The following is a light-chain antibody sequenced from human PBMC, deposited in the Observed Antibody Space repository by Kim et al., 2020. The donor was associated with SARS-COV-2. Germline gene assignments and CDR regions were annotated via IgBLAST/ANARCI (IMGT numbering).Light chain of an antibody. V-gene: IGKV3-15*01. CDR1: QSVSSN. CDR2: GAS. Sequence: VSPGERATLSCMASQSVSSNLAWYQQKPGQAPRLLIYGASTRATGIPARFSGSGSGTEFTLTISSLQSEDFAVYYCQQYNNWPPAFGQGTKVDIK. CDR3: QQYNNWPPA. J-gene: IGKJ1*01.